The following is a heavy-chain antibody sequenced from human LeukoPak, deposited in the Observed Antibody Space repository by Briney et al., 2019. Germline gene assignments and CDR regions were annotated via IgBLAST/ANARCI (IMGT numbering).Heavy chain of an antibody. CDR3: AQDFYGSGSYDY. CDR2: IYSGGST. CDR1: GFTVSSNY. Sequence: PGGSLRLSCAASGFTVSSNYMSWVRQAPGKGLEWVSVIYSGGSTYYADSVKGRFTISRDNSKNTLYLQMNSLGAEDTTVYYCAQDFYGSGSYDYWGQGTLVTVSS. V-gene: IGHV3-66*01. D-gene: IGHD3-10*01. J-gene: IGHJ4*02.